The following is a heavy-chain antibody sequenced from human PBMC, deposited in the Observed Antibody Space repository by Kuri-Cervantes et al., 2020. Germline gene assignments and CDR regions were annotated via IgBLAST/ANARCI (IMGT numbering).Heavy chain of an antibody. CDR3: ARDVGVAAFDS. CDR2: IKKDGSGK. Sequence: GGSLRLSCAASGFIFNNYWMSWVRQAPGKGLEWVANIKKDGSGKYYVDSVKGRFTISRDNAKMSVDLQMNSLRVEDTAVYHCARDVGVAAFDSWGQGTLVTVSS. CDR1: GFIFNNYW. V-gene: IGHV3-7*01. J-gene: IGHJ4*02. D-gene: IGHD3-3*01.